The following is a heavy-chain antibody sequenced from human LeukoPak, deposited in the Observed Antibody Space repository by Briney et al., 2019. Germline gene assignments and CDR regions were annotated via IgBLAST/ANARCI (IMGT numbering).Heavy chain of an antibody. CDR3: ARVKVVPAAILIDAFDI. CDR1: GFTFDDYA. CDR2: ISSSSSYI. Sequence: GGSLRLSCAASGFTFDDYAMHWVRQAPGKGLEWVSSISSSSSYIYYADSVKGRFTISRDNAKNSLYLQMNSLRAEDTAVYYCARVKVVPAAILIDAFDIWGQGTMVTVSS. D-gene: IGHD2-2*02. V-gene: IGHV3-21*01. J-gene: IGHJ3*02.